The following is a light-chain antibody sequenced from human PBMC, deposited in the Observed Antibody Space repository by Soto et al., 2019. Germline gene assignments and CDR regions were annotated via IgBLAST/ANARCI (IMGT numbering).Light chain of an antibody. V-gene: IGKV3-11*01. CDR2: DAS. CDR3: QQRSTWPRT. Sequence: IVLTQSPATLSLSPGERATLSCRASQSVSAYLAWYQQKPGQAPMLLIYDASNRATGIPARFSGSGSGTDFTLTTNRLEPEDVAVYYCQQRSTWPRTFGQGTKVEIK. CDR1: QSVSAY. J-gene: IGKJ1*01.